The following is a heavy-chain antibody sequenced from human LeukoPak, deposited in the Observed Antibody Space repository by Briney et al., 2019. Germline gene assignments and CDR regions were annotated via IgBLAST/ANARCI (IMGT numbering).Heavy chain of an antibody. D-gene: IGHD3-10*01. CDR2: IYHSGST. CDR3: ARGGPRGPDAFDI. Sequence: PSETLSLTCAVSGGSINDGGCSWTWIRQPPGKGLEWIGNIYHSGSTYYNPSLKSRVTISVDRSKNEFSLKLSSVTAADTAVYYCARGGPRGPDAFDIWGQGTMVIVSS. J-gene: IGHJ3*02. CDR1: GGSINDGGCS. V-gene: IGHV4-30-2*01.